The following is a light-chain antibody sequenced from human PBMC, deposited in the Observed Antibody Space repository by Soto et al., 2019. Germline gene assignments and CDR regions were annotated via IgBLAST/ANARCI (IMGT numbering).Light chain of an antibody. Sequence: DIQMTQSPSSLSASVGDRVTITCRASQDINNYLNWYQQKPGKAPKLLIYDASNLETGVPSRFSGSGSGTHFTFTISSLQPEDIATYYCQQYDYLPSFTFGPGTKVDIK. J-gene: IGKJ3*01. CDR1: QDINNY. CDR2: DAS. V-gene: IGKV1-33*01. CDR3: QQYDYLPSFT.